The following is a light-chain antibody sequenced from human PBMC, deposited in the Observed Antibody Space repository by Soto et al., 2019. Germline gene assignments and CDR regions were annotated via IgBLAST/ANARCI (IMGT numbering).Light chain of an antibody. J-gene: IGLJ3*02. CDR1: SSNIGSYP. CDR3: SSLTTSDTWV. V-gene: IGLV1-44*01. CDR2: TAT. Sequence: QSVLTQPPSASATPGQRVAISCSGSSSNIGSYPVNWYQQLPGTAPKLLIHTATQRPSGVPDRFSGSKSGTSATLAISGLQSEDEADYFCSSLTTSDTWVIGGGTKVTVL.